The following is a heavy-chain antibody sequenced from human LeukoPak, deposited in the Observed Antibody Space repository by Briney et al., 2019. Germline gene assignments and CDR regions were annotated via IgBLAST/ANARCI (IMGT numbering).Heavy chain of an antibody. CDR1: GFTFSSYA. CDR2: ISGSGGST. CDR3: ARDIANAWGSVFPHGAFDI. V-gene: IGHV3-23*01. D-gene: IGHD3-16*01. Sequence: GGSLRLSCAASGFTFSSYAMRWVRQAPGKGLEWVSAISGSGGSTYYADSVKGRFTISRDNAKNSLYLQMNSLRAEDTALYYCARDIANAWGSVFPHGAFDIWGQGTMVTVSS. J-gene: IGHJ3*02.